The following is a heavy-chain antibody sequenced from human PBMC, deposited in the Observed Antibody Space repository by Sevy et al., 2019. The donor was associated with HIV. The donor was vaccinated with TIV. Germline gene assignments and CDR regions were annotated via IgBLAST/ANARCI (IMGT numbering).Heavy chain of an antibody. CDR2: ISYDGSNK. D-gene: IGHD4-17*01. CDR1: GFTFSSYG. V-gene: IGHV3-30*18. Sequence: GGYLRLSCAASGFTFSSYGMHWVRQAPGKGLEWVAVISYDGSNKYYADSVKGRFTISRDNSKNTLYLQMNSLRAEDTAVYYCAKDDYGDFAEYFQHWGQGTLVTVSS. J-gene: IGHJ1*01. CDR3: AKDDYGDFAEYFQH.